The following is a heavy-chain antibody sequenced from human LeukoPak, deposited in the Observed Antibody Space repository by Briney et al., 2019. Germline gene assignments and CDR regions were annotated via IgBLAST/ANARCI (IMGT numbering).Heavy chain of an antibody. J-gene: IGHJ4*02. CDR2: IYHSGST. Sequence: SQTLSLTCAVSGGSISSGGYSWSWIRQPPGKGLEWIGYIYHSGSTYYNPSLKSRVTTSVDTSKNQFSLKLSSVTAADTAVYYCARGGRQQLAIDYWGQGTLVTVSS. CDR3: ARGGRQQLAIDY. CDR1: GGSISSGGYS. V-gene: IGHV4-30-2*01. D-gene: IGHD6-13*01.